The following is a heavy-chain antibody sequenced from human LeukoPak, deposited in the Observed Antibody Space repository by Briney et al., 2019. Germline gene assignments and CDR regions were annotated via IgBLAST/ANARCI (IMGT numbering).Heavy chain of an antibody. V-gene: IGHV3-15*01. CDR2: IKSKTDGGTT. Sequence: GGSLRLSCAASGFTFSNAWMSWVRQAPGKGLEWVGRIKSKTDGGTTDYAAPVKGRFTISRDDSKNTLYLQMNSLKTEDTAVYYCTTDLVVVVAATPARSDYWGQGTLVTVSS. CDR3: TTDLVVVVAATPARSDY. D-gene: IGHD2-15*01. J-gene: IGHJ4*02. CDR1: GFTFSNAW.